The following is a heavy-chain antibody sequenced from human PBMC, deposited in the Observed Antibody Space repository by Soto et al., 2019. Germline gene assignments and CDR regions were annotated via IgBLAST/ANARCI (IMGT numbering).Heavy chain of an antibody. V-gene: IGHV3-33*01. D-gene: IGHD2-15*01. Sequence: QVQLVESGGGVVQPGRSLRLSCAASGFTFSSYGMHWVRQAPGKGLEWVAVIWYDGSNKYYADSVKGRFTISRDNSKNTLYLQMNSLRAEDTAVYYCARDLGGGSCFYYFDYWGQGTLVTVSS. CDR1: GFTFSSYG. J-gene: IGHJ4*02. CDR2: IWYDGSNK. CDR3: ARDLGGGSCFYYFDY.